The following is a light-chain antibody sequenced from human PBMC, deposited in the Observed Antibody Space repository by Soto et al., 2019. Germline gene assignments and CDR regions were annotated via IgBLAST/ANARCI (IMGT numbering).Light chain of an antibody. Sequence: DIQLTQSPSFLSASVGDRVTITCRASQAISSYLAWYQQIPGKAPKLLIYAASTLQSGVPSRFSGSGSGTEFTLTLTSLQPEDFATYYCQQLNSYPITFGQGTRLEIK. CDR1: QAISSY. CDR2: AAS. V-gene: IGKV1-9*01. J-gene: IGKJ5*01. CDR3: QQLNSYPIT.